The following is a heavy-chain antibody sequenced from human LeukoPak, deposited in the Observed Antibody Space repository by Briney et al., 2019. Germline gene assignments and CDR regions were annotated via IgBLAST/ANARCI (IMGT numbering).Heavy chain of an antibody. CDR2: ISYDGSNK. J-gene: IGHJ4*02. D-gene: IGHD2-2*01. Sequence: GGSLRLSCAASGFSFSNYATHWVRQAPGKGLEWVAVISYDGSNKYYADSVKGRFTISRDNSKNTLYLQMNSLRAEDTAVYYCARDPCSSTSCYDYWGQGTLVTVSS. CDR3: ARDPCSSTSCYDY. CDR1: GFSFSNYA. V-gene: IGHV3-30-3*01.